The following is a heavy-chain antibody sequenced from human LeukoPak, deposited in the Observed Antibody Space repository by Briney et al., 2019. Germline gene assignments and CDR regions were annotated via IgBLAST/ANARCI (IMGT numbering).Heavy chain of an antibody. J-gene: IGHJ3*02. CDR3: ARGAYDSRAYWAFGI. Sequence: GGSLRLSCAASGFTVSSNYMSWVRQAPGKGLEWVSLIYSGGSTLYADSVKGRFTISRDNSKNTVFLQMSSLRAEDTAVYHCARGAYDSRAYWAFGIWGQGTMVTVSS. CDR2: IYSGGST. D-gene: IGHD3-22*01. V-gene: IGHV3-53*01. CDR1: GFTVSSNY.